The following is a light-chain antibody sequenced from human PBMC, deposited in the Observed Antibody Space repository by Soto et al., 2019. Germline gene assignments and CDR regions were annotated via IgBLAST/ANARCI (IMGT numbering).Light chain of an antibody. V-gene: IGKV3-20*01. Sequence: EILLTESRSPISSSHLERSTLSFISSQSVSSSYLAWYQQKPGQAPRLLIYGASSRATGIPDRFSGSGSGTDFTLTISRLEPEDFAVYYCQQYGILPIPFGEVTNVDI. J-gene: IGKJ4*01. CDR2: GAS. CDR1: QSVSSSY. CDR3: QQYGILPIP.